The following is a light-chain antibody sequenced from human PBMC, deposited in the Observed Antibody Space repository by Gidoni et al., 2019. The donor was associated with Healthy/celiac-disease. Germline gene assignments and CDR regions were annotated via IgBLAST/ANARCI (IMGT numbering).Light chain of an antibody. Sequence: QPVLPQPPSASGTPGPRVTTSCSGSSSNVGSNYVYWYQQLPGTAPKPLIYRNNQRPSGVPDRFSGSKSGTSASLAISGLRSEDEADYYCAAWDDSLSGWVFGGGTKLTVL. CDR2: RNN. V-gene: IGLV1-47*01. CDR1: SSNVGSNY. CDR3: AAWDDSLSGWV. J-gene: IGLJ3*02.